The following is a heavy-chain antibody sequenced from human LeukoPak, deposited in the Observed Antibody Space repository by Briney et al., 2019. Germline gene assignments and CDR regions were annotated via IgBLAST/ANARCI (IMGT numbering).Heavy chain of an antibody. J-gene: IGHJ3*02. V-gene: IGHV1-18*01. CDR3: ARWTRFLEWLLDAFDI. CDR1: GYTFTNYG. D-gene: IGHD3-3*01. Sequence: ASVKVSCKASGYTFTNYGISWVRQAPGQGLEWMGWISVYNGNTNYAQKLQGRVTMTTDTSTSTAYMELRSLRSDDTAVYYCARWTRFLEWLLDAFDIWGQGTMVTVSS. CDR2: ISVYNGNT.